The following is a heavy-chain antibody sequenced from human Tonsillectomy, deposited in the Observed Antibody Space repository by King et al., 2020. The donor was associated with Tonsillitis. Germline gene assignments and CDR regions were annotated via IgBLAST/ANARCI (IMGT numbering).Heavy chain of an antibody. CDR2: FSGGGGST. Sequence: VQLVESGGGVGQPGGSLRLSCAASGFTFYDFAMYWVRQAPGKGLEWVSLFSGGGGSTNYEDAAKGRFNSSRDNSKNSLYLQMNSLRTEDTALYYCAKEVDTAMVLDYWGQGTLVTVSS. CDR1: GFTFYDFA. V-gene: IGHV3-43*02. J-gene: IGHJ4*02. CDR3: AKEVDTAMVLDY. D-gene: IGHD5-18*01.